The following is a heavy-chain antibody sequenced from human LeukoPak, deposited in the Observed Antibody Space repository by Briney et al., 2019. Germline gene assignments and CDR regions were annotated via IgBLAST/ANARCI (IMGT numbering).Heavy chain of an antibody. J-gene: IGHJ4*02. V-gene: IGHV1-18*01. D-gene: IGHD5-12*01. CDR1: GYTFTSYG. CDR3: ARMLKSGYDWVLFDY. Sequence: GASVKVSCKASGYTFTSYGISWVRQAPGQGLEWMGWISAYNGNTNYAQKLQGRVTMTTDTSTSTAYMELRSLRSDDTAVYYSARMLKSGYDWVLFDYWGQGTLVTVYS. CDR2: ISAYNGNT.